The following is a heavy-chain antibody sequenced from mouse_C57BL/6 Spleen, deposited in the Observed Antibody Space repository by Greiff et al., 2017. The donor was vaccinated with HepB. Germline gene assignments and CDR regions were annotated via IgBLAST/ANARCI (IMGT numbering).Heavy chain of an antibody. J-gene: IGHJ4*01. CDR2: INPNNGGT. CDR3: ARYPIYDGYPYAMDY. V-gene: IGHV1-26*01. CDR1: GYTFTDYY. Sequence: EVQRVESGPELVKPGASVKISCKASGYTFTDYYMNWVKQSHGKSLEWIGDINPNNGGTSYNQKFKGKATLTVDKSSSTAYMELRSLTSEDSAVYYCARYPIYDGYPYAMDYWGQGTSVTVSS. D-gene: IGHD2-3*01.